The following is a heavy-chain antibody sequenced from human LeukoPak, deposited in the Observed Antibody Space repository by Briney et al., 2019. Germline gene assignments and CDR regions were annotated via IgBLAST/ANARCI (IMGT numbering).Heavy chain of an antibody. CDR1: GFRVSRKY. CDR3: TSAPGPGY. J-gene: IGHJ4*02. CDR2: IYSGGNT. Sequence: GGSLRLFCAGSGFRVSRKYISWGRQAPGKGLEWVSVIYSGGNTFYADSVRGRFTISRDKSKNTLYLQMNSLRVEDTAVYYCTSAPGPGYWGQGTLVTVSS. V-gene: IGHV3-53*01.